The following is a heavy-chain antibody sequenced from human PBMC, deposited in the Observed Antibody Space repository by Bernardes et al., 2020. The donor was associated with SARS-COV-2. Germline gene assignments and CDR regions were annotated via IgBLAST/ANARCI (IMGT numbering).Heavy chain of an antibody. CDR1: GGSISSYY. J-gene: IGHJ6*02. V-gene: IGHV4-59*01. Sequence: SETLSLTCTVSGGSISSYYWSWIRQPPGKGLEWIGYIYYSGSTNYNPSLKSRVTISVDTSKNQFSLKLSSVTAADTAVYYCARAPVVIQWPLYYYYGMDVWGQGTTVTVSS. CDR3: ARAPVVIQWPLYYYYGMDV. CDR2: IYYSGST. D-gene: IGHD2-15*01.